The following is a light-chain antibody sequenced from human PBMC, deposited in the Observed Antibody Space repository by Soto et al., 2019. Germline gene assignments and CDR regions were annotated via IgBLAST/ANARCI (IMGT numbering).Light chain of an antibody. J-gene: IGLJ1*01. Sequence: QSVLTQPPSVSRAPGQRVTISCTGSSSDIGAGFDVHWYQHLPGTAPKLLIYGNTNRPSGVPGRFSGSKSGTSASLVITGLQDEDEADYYCQSYENSRTGFYVFGTGTKLTVL. CDR2: GNT. CDR3: QSYENSRTGFYV. V-gene: IGLV1-40*01. CDR1: SSDIGAGFD.